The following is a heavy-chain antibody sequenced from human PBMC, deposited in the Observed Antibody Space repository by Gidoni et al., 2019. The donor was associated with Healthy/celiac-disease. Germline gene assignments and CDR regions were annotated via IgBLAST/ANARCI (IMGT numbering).Heavy chain of an antibody. CDR1: GFTFSSYA. D-gene: IGHD6-6*01. CDR3: AKDAFEYSSPGGWFDP. V-gene: IGHV3-23*01. CDR2: IRGSGGST. Sequence: EVQLLESGGGLVQPGGSLRLSCAASGFTFSSYAMSWVRQAPGKGLEWVSAIRGSGGSTYYADSVKGRFTISRDNSKNTLYLQMNSLRAEDTAVYYCAKDAFEYSSPGGWFDPWGQGTLVTVSS. J-gene: IGHJ5*02.